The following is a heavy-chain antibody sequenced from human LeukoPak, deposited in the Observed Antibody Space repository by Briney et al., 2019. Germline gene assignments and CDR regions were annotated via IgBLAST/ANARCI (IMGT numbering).Heavy chain of an antibody. CDR2: IYYSGST. CDR1: GGSIRSYY. J-gene: IGHJ6*03. V-gene: IGHV4-59*12. CDR3: ARGPLMDV. Sequence: KSSETLSLTCTVSGGSIRSYYWSWIRQPPGKGLEWIGYIYYSGSTNYNPSLKSRVTISVDTSKNQFSLKLSSVTAADTAVYYCARGPLMDVWGKGTTVTVSS.